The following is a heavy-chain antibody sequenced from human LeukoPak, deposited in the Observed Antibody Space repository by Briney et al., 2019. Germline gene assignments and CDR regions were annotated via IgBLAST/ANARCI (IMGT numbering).Heavy chain of an antibody. CDR3: ARDPQDIVVVVAATPAGWFDP. CDR1: GYTFTGYY. CDR2: INPNSGGT. Sequence: ASVKVSCKASGYTFTGYYMHWVRQAPGQGLEWMGWINPNSGGTNYAQKFQGRVTMTRDTSISTAYMELSRLRSDDTAVYYCARDPQDIVVVVAATPAGWFDPWGQGTLVTVSS. J-gene: IGHJ5*02. D-gene: IGHD2-15*01. V-gene: IGHV1-2*02.